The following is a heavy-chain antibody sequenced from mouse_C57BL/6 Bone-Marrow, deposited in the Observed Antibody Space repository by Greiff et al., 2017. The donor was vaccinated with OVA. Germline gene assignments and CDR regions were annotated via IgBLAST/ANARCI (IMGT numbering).Heavy chain of an antibody. J-gene: IGHJ3*01. D-gene: IGHD2-1*01. CDR3: ARHVLLWSTWFAY. CDR1: GFTFSSYG. CDR2: ISSGGSYT. Sequence: EVMLVESGGDLVKPGGSLKLSCAASGFTFSSYGMSWVRQTPDKRLEWVATISSGGSYTYYPDSVKGRFTISRDNAKNTLYLQMSSLKSEDTAMYYCARHVLLWSTWFAYWGQGTLVTVSA. V-gene: IGHV5-6*02.